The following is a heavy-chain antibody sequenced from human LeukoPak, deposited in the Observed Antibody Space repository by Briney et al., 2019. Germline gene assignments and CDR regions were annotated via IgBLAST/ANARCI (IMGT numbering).Heavy chain of an antibody. Sequence: SETLSLTCTVYSGSISGNSYYWGWIRQPPGKGLEWIGNIYYSGNTHYNPSLKGRVTIFVDTSKNLISLRLSSVTAADTAVYYCARRWKAARPGDYFDYWGQGTLVTVSS. V-gene: IGHV4-39*01. D-gene: IGHD6-6*01. CDR3: ARRWKAARPGDYFDY. CDR1: SGSISGNSYY. CDR2: IYYSGNT. J-gene: IGHJ4*02.